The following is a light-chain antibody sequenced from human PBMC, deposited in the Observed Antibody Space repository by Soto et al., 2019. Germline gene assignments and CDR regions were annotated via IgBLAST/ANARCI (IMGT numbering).Light chain of an antibody. CDR1: SSDVGANGY. CDR2: EVN. CDR3: GSYAGGNNCV. Sequence: QSALTQPPSASGSPGQAVTISCTGTSSDVGANGYVSWYQQNPGKAPKLMLYEVNQRPSGVPDRFSGSKSGNTASLTVYVLHAEDEGNYHCGSYAGGNNCVFGGGTKLNVL. V-gene: IGLV2-8*01. J-gene: IGLJ3*02.